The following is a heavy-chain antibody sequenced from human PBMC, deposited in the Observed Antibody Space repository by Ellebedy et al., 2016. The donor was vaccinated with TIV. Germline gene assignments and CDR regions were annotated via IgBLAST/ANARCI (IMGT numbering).Heavy chain of an antibody. D-gene: IGHD6-19*01. J-gene: IGHJ3*02. CDR2: MNPNSGNT. V-gene: IGHV1-8*01. CDR3: ARGRYEWLVLQAFDI. Sequence: ASVKVSCXASGYTFTSYDINWVRQATGQGLEWMGWMNPNSGNTGYAQKFQGRVTMTRNTSISTAYMELSSLRSEDTAVYYCARGRYEWLVLQAFDIWGQGTMVTVSS. CDR1: GYTFTSYD.